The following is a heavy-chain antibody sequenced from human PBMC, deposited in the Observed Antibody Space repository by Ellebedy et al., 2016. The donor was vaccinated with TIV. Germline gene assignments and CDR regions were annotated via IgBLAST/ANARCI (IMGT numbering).Heavy chain of an antibody. J-gene: IGHJ5*02. CDR3: AKEGCSSNSCYP. V-gene: IGHV3-53*01. CDR1: GFTVSSNF. CDR2: IYTDGTT. D-gene: IGHD2-2*01. Sequence: GGSLRLSCAASGFTVSSNFMNWVRQAPGKGLEWVSAIYTDGTTKYADSVKGRITISRDNSKNTLYLQMHTLRADDTAFYYCAKEGCSSNSCYPWGQGTLVTVSS.